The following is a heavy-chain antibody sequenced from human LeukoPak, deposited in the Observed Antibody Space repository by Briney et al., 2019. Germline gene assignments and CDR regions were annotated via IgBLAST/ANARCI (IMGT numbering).Heavy chain of an antibody. Sequence: SVKVSCKASGGNLGNYAISWVRQAPGRGLEWMGRIVPIFGSTNFAQKFQDRLTIAADKATNTLYLELTNLRSDDTAVYYCAREPGGVRRYFDYWDKGTLVTVSS. CDR3: AREPGGVRRYFDY. J-gene: IGHJ4*02. D-gene: IGHD1-26*01. CDR2: IVPIFGST. V-gene: IGHV1-69*06. CDR1: GGNLGNYA.